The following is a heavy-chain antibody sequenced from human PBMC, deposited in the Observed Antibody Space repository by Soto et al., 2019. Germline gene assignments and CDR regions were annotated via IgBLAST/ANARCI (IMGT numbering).Heavy chain of an antibody. J-gene: IGHJ6*02. D-gene: IGHD6-13*01. Sequence: QVQLVESGGGVVQPGRSLRLSCAASGFTFSSYGMHWVRQAPSKGLEWVAVIWYDGSNKYYADSVKGRFTISRDNSKNTLYLQMNSLRAEDTALYYCARDRMAAGGSPYYYGMDVWGQGTTVTVSS. CDR3: ARDRMAAGGSPYYYGMDV. V-gene: IGHV3-33*01. CDR1: GFTFSSYG. CDR2: IWYDGSNK.